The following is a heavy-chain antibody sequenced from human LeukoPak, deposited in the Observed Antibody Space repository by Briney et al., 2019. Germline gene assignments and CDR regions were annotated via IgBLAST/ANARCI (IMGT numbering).Heavy chain of an antibody. V-gene: IGHV3-9*01. CDR3: AKDIMVRGVRYYYMDV. CDR2: ISWNSGSI. Sequence: GGSLRLSCAASGFIFDDYAMHWVRHAPGKGVEGVSGISWNSGSIVYADSVKGRFTISRDNAKNSLYLQMNSLRAEDTALYYCAKDIMVRGVRYYYMDVWGKGTTVTVSS. CDR1: GFIFDDYA. D-gene: IGHD3-10*01. J-gene: IGHJ6*03.